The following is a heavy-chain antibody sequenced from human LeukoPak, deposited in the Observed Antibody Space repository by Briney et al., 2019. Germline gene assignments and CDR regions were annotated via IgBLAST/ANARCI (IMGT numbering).Heavy chain of an antibody. J-gene: IGHJ4*02. D-gene: IGHD6-19*01. V-gene: IGHV3-30-3*01. CDR3: ATEIAVGLRSFDY. CDR2: VSYDGGTK. Sequence: PGGSLRLSCAASGFTFSNYAMHWVRQAPGTGLEWVAIVSYDGGTKYYAASVEGRFTISRGNSKDTLYLQLNSLRPEDTAVYFCATEIAVGLRSFDYWGQGTLVTVSS. CDR1: GFTFSNYA.